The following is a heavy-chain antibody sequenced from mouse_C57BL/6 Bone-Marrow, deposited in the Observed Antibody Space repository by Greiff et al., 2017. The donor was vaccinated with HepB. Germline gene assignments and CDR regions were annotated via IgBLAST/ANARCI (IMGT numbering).Heavy chain of an antibody. CDR1: GYSITSGYY. Sequence: EVQLQESGPGLVKPSQSLSLTCSVTGYSITSGYYWNWIRQFPGNKLEWMGYISYDGSNNYNPSLKNRISITRDTSKNQFFLKLNSVTTEDTATYYCAREGGYYLYAMDYWGQGTSVTVSS. CDR2: ISYDGSN. V-gene: IGHV3-6*01. J-gene: IGHJ4*01. CDR3: AREGGYYLYAMDY. D-gene: IGHD2-3*01.